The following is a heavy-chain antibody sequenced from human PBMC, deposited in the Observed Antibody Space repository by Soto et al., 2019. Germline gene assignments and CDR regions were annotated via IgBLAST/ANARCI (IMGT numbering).Heavy chain of an antibody. CDR2: ISRDGSVR. CDR1: GFTFSNYG. D-gene: IGHD2-21*01. Sequence: QVQLVESGGGVVQPGRSLRLSCAGSGFTFSNYGIHWVRQAPGNGREWVAVISRDGSVRYYADSVKGRFTISRDNSKNTLYLQVNNLRAEDTAEYYCAKEYCGGHCSSDYFDYWGQGTLVTVSS. V-gene: IGHV3-30*18. CDR3: AKEYCGGHCSSDYFDY. J-gene: IGHJ4*02.